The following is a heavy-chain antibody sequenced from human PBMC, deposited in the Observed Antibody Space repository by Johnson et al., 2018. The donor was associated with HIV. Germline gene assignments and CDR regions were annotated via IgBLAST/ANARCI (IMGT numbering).Heavy chain of an antibody. Sequence: EVQLVESGGGVVQPGGSLRLSCAASGFTVSANYMTWVRQAPGKGLEWVSAIYSGGATYYADSVKARFTISRDNSKDTLYLQMNSLRAEDTAVYYCAGRGHDFRNFLAFDLWGQGTMVTVSS. CDR3: AGRGHDFRNFLAFDL. J-gene: IGHJ3*01. D-gene: IGHD2/OR15-2a*01. CDR1: GFTVSANY. V-gene: IGHV3-66*01. CDR2: IYSGGAT.